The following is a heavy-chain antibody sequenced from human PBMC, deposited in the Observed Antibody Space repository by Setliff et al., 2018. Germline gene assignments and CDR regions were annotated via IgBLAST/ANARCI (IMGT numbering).Heavy chain of an antibody. CDR2: IYPGDSIT. CDR1: GYTFTGYY. V-gene: IGHV5-51*01. J-gene: IGHJ5*02. D-gene: IGHD3-10*01. CDR3: ARHPYYYGSGTYLDNNNRWFDP. Sequence: GESLKVSCKASGYTFTGYYMHWVRQMPGKGLEWMGIIYPGDSITRYSPSFQGQVTISVDKSINTAYLQWSSLRASDTAIYYCARHPYYYGSGTYLDNNNRWFDPWGQGTLVTVSS.